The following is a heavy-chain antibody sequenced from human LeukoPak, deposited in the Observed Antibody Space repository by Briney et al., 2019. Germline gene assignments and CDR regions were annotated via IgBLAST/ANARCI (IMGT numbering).Heavy chain of an antibody. CDR2: ISGSGGST. D-gene: IGHD3-10*01. J-gene: IGHJ4*02. Sequence: GGSLRLSCAASGFTFSSYAMSWIRQAPVKGLEWVSDISGSGGSTNYADSVKGRFTISRDNSKNTLYLQMNSLRVEDTAVYYCAKDEGSGTYAYWGQGTLVTVSS. CDR3: AKDEGSGTYAY. CDR1: GFTFSSYA. V-gene: IGHV3-23*01.